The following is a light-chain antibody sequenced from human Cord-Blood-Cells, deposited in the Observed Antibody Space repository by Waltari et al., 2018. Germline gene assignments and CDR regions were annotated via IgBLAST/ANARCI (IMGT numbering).Light chain of an antibody. Sequence: EIVLTQSPATLSLSPGEGATLSCRASQSVSSYLAWYQQKPGQAPRLLIYDASNRATCIPARFSGSGSGTDFTLTISSLEPEDFAVYYCQQRSNWPTFGQGTKLEIK. CDR3: QQRSNWPT. J-gene: IGKJ2*01. V-gene: IGKV3-11*01. CDR2: DAS. CDR1: QSVSSY.